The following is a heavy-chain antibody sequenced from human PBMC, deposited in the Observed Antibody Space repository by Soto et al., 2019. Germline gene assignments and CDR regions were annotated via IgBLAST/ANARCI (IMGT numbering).Heavy chain of an antibody. Sequence: GASVKVSCKASGYSFTRYGIGWARQAPGQGLEWMGVINPSGGYTTYGQRFLGRLSMTRDTSTNTVYMELSGLRFEDTAVYYCARGGSLVVVTAPFDYWGQGSLVT. CDR2: INPSGGYT. D-gene: IGHD2-21*02. J-gene: IGHJ4*02. V-gene: IGHV1-46*03. CDR3: ARGGSLVVVTAPFDY. CDR1: GYSFTRYG.